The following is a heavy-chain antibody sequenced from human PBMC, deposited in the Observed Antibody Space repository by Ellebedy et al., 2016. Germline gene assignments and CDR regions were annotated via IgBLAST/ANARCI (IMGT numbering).Heavy chain of an antibody. V-gene: IGHV3-48*04. CDR3: ARAHPVNAGLVY. D-gene: IGHD2-21*01. CDR2: ISSSSSSI. CDR1: GFTFSTSS. J-gene: IGHJ4*02. Sequence: GESLKISCAASGFTFSTSSMIWVRQPPGKGLEWLSYISSSSSSIYYADSVKGRFTISRDNAKNSLYLQMNSLRSEDTAVYYCARAHPVNAGLVYWGQGTLVTVSS.